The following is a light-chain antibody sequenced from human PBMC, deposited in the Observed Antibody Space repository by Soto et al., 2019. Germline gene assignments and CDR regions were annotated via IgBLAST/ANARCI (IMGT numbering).Light chain of an antibody. CDR3: QQFNSYPIT. CDR2: DVS. CDR1: QAITGA. Sequence: AIPVTQSPSSLSASVGDRVTITCRASQAITGALAWYQQKPGKAPKLLIYDVSTLENEVPSRFSGSSSGTQFTLTISSLQPEDFGTYYCQQFNSYPITFGHGTRLEIK. J-gene: IGKJ5*01. V-gene: IGKV1-13*02.